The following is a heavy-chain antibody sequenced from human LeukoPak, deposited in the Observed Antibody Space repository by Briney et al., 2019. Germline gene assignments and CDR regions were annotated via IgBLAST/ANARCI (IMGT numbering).Heavy chain of an antibody. CDR3: AKEAMTTPYYYCGMDV. D-gene: IGHD4-11*01. CDR1: GFTFGDHI. V-gene: IGHV3-48*01. Sequence: PGGSLRLSCAASGFTFGDHIMNWVRQLPGKRLEWVAYVSGSGSTVYYADSVKGRFTVSRDNGKSSLYLQMNSLRAEDTALYYCAKEAMTTPYYYCGMDVWGQGTTVTVSS. CDR2: VSGSGSTV. J-gene: IGHJ6*02.